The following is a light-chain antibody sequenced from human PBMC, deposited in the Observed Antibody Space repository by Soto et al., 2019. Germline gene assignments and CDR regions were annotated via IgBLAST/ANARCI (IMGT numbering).Light chain of an antibody. CDR3: QSYDDSLGGHVI. V-gene: IGLV1-40*01. J-gene: IGLJ2*01. CDR2: ANT. Sequence: QSVLTQPPSVSGAPVQRVTISCTGSSSYIGAGYDVHWYQQLPGTAPKLLIYANTNRPSGVPDRFSGSKSGTSASLAITGLQAEDEADYYCQSYDDSLGGHVIFGGGTKVTVL. CDR1: SSYIGAGYD.